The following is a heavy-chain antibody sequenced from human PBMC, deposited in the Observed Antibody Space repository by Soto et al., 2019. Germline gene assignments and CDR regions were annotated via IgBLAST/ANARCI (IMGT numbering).Heavy chain of an antibody. V-gene: IGHV3-23*01. CDR3: AKTYPDAFDI. CDR1: GITFSDYA. CDR2: ISGSGRST. Sequence: GGSLRLSCAASGITFSDYALSWVRQAPGKGLEWVSGISGSGRSTHYADSVRGRFTISRDNSKNTLSLQMNSLRADDTAVYYCAKTYPDAFDIWGQGTMVTVSS. J-gene: IGHJ3*02.